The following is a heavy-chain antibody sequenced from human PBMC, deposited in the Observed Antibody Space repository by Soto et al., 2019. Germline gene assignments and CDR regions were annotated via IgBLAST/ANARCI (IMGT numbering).Heavy chain of an antibody. CDR1: GYTFTGYY. J-gene: IGHJ3*02. V-gene: IGHV1-2*04. Sequence: ASVKVSCKASGYTFTGYYIHWVRQAPGQGLEWMGWINPNSGGTNYAQKFQGWVTMTRDTSISTAYMELSRLRSDDTAVYYCARGPITGTTDDAFDIWGQGTMVTVSS. D-gene: IGHD1-7*01. CDR2: INPNSGGT. CDR3: ARGPITGTTDDAFDI.